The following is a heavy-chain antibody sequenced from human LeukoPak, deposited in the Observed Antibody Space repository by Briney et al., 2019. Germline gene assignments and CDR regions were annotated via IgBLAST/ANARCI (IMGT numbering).Heavy chain of an antibody. CDR2: IKSKTDGGTT. D-gene: IGHD1-7*01. V-gene: IGHV3-15*01. Sequence: GGSLRLSCAASGFTFSNAWMSWVRQAPGKGLEWVGRIKSKTDGGTTDYAAPVKGRFTISRDNSKNTLYLQMNSLRAEDTAVYYCAKVTGTTTEYPWGQGTLVTVSS. CDR1: GFTFSNAW. CDR3: AKVTGTTTEYP. J-gene: IGHJ5*02.